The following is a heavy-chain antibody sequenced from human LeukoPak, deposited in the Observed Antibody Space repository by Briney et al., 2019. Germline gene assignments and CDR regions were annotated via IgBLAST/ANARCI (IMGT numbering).Heavy chain of an antibody. J-gene: IGHJ4*02. Sequence: ASVTVSFMASGYTFTIYGISWVRQAPGQGMEGMGWISAYNGNTNYAQKLQGRVTMTTDTSTSTAYMELRSLRSDDTAVYYCARDTPSSGWKGWGQGTLVTVSS. V-gene: IGHV1-18*01. CDR1: GYTFTIYG. CDR3: ARDTPSSGWKG. D-gene: IGHD6-19*01. CDR2: ISAYNGNT.